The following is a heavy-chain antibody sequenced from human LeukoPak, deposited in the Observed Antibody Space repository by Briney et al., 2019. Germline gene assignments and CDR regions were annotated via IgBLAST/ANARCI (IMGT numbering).Heavy chain of an antibody. CDR2: IYTSGST. J-gene: IGHJ6*03. V-gene: IGHV4-61*02. CDR3: ARDSTGDFWSGFNYYYYMDV. CDR1: GGSISSGSYY. D-gene: IGHD3-3*01. Sequence: SQTLSLTCTVSGGSISSGSYYWSWIRQPAGKGLEWIGRIYTSGSTNYNPSLKSRVTISVDTSKNQFSLKLSSVTAADTAVYYCARDSTGDFWSGFNYYYYMDVWGKGTTVTVSS.